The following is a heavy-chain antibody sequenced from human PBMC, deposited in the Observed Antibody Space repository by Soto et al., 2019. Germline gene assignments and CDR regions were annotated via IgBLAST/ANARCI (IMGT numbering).Heavy chain of an antibody. CDR1: GGSISSYY. CDR2: IYYSGST. CDR3: ARSRVYYSDSSGYSYFDY. D-gene: IGHD3-22*01. V-gene: IGHV4-59*01. J-gene: IGHJ4*02. Sequence: PSETLSLTCIVSGGSISSYYWSWIRQPPGKGLEWIGYIYYSGSTNYNPSLKSRVTISVDTSKNQFSLKLSSVTAADTAVYYCARSRVYYSDSSGYSYFDYWGQGTLVTVSS.